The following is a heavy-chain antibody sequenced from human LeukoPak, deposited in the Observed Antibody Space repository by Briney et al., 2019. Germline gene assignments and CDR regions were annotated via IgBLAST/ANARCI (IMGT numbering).Heavy chain of an antibody. D-gene: IGHD6-19*01. V-gene: IGHV5-51*01. CDR2: IYPGDSDT. Sequence: GESLKISCQGSGYSFTSYWIGWVRQLPGKGLEWMGIIYPGDSDTRYSPSFQGQVTISADKSISTAYLQWSSLKASDTAMYYCASGRRGAVAGTGELFDYWGQGTLVTVSS. CDR1: GYSFTSYW. J-gene: IGHJ4*02. CDR3: ASGRRGAVAGTGELFDY.